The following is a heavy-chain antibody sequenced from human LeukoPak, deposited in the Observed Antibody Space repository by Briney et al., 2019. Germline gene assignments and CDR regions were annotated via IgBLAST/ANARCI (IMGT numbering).Heavy chain of an antibody. CDR1: GYTFTNYD. D-gene: IGHD3-22*01. CDR3: ARDYYFDSNGYFNFDF. V-gene: IGHV1-8*02. CDR2: MNPNSGNT. Sequence: ASXKVSCKASGYTFTNYDINWVRQATGQGLEWMGWMNPNSGNTGYAQKFQGRIIMNRNTSTSTAYMELSSLRSEDTAVYYCARDYYFDSNGYFNFDFWGQGALVTVSS. J-gene: IGHJ4*02.